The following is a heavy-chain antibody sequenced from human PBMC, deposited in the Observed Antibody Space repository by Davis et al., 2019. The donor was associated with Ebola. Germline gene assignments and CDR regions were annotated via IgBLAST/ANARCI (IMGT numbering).Heavy chain of an antibody. CDR3: ARDSDIVVVPAATHDLAARGYNWFDP. Sequence: SVKVSCKASGGTFSSYAISWVRQAPGQGLEWMGGIIPIFGTANYAQKFQGRVTITADESTSTAYMELSSLRSEDTAVYYCARDSDIVVVPAATHDLAARGYNWFDPWGQGTLVTVSS. CDR2: IIPIFGTA. CDR1: GGTFSSYA. D-gene: IGHD2-2*01. V-gene: IGHV1-69*13. J-gene: IGHJ5*02.